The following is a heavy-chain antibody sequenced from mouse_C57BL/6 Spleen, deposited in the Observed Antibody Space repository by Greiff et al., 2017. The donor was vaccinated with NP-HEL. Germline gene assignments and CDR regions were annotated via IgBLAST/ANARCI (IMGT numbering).Heavy chain of an antibody. V-gene: IGHV5-17*01. CDR3: ARRSLYYDYDYAMDY. J-gene: IGHJ4*01. Sequence: EVKLMESGGGLVKPGGSLKLSCAASGFTFSDYGMHWVRQAPEKGLEWVADISSGSSTIYYADTVKGRFTISRDNAKNTLFLQMTSLRSEDTAMYYCARRSLYYDYDYAMDYWGQGTSVTVSS. CDR2: ISSGSSTI. CDR1: GFTFSDYG. D-gene: IGHD2-4*01.